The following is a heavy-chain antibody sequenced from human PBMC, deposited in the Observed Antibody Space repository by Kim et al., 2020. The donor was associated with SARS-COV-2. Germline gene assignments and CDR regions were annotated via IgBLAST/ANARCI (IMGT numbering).Heavy chain of an antibody. V-gene: IGHV1-69*13. CDR3: ARVFHSGYDFAWFDP. CDR2: IIPIFGTA. D-gene: IGHD5-12*01. J-gene: IGHJ5*02. CDR1: GGTFSSYA. Sequence: SVKVSCKASGGTFSSYAISWVRQAPGQGLEWMGGIIPIFGTANYAQKFQGRVTITADESTSTAYMELSSLRSEDTAVYYCARVFHSGYDFAWFDPWGQGTLVTVSS.